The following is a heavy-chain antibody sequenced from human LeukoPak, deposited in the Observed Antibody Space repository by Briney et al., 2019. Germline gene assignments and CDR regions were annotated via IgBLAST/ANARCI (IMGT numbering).Heavy chain of an antibody. D-gene: IGHD2-15*01. Sequence: GGSLRLSCAASGFTFSSYAMSWVRQAPGKGLEWVSAISGSGGSTYYADSVKGRFTISRDNSKNTLYLQMNSLRAEDTAVYYCAKGGCSGGSCYYPYYFDYRGQGTLVTVSS. CDR1: GFTFSSYA. J-gene: IGHJ4*02. CDR3: AKGGCSGGSCYYPYYFDY. CDR2: ISGSGGST. V-gene: IGHV3-23*01.